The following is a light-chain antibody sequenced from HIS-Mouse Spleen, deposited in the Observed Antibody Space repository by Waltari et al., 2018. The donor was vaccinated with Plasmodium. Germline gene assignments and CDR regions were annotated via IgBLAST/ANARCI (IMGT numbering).Light chain of an antibody. CDR3: AAWDDSLSGRV. J-gene: IGLJ3*02. CDR1: SSNIGSNY. CDR2: RNN. Sequence: QSVLTQPPSASGTPGQRVTIPCSGSSSNIGSNYVYWYHQLPGTAPKLLIYRNNQRPSGVPDRFSGSKSGTSASLAISGLRSEDEADYYCAAWDDSLSGRVFGGGTKLTVL. V-gene: IGLV1-47*01.